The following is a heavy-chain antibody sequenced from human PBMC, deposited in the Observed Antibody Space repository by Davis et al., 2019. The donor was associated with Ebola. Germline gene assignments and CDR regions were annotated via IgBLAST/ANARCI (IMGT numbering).Heavy chain of an antibody. CDR3: VRTTYGAPEY. CDR2: ICSDGGIT. J-gene: IGHJ4*02. CDR1: GFTFSRYW. D-gene: IGHD4-17*01. V-gene: IGHV3-74*01. Sequence: GESPMISCAASGFTFSRYWMHWVRQAPGKGLVYGPRICSDGGITSYADSVKGRFTISRHNAKSTLYLQMNSLTAEDTAVYYCVRTTYGAPEYWGQGTLVTVSS.